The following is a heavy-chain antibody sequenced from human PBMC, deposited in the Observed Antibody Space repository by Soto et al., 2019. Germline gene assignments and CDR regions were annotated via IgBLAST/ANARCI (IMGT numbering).Heavy chain of an antibody. CDR3: AGGSNYQGSLPAY. CDR1: GGSVSSSSYY. D-gene: IGHD4-4*01. V-gene: IGHV4-39*01. CDR2: VYYSGST. J-gene: IGHJ4*02. Sequence: SETLSLTCTVSGGSVSSSSYYWGWVRQPPGKGLEWIGSVYYSGSTYYNPSLESRVTISVDKSKNQFSLKLMSVTAADTAVYYCAGGSNYQGSLPAYWGQGTLVTVSS.